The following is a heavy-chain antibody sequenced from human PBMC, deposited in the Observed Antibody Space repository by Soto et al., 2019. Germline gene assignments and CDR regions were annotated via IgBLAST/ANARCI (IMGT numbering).Heavy chain of an antibody. CDR3: AQDPRYRGYDLDY. CDR1: GGTFSSYT. J-gene: IGHJ4*02. CDR2: IIPILGIA. Sequence: QVQLVRSGAEVKKPGSSLKVSCKAAGGTFSSYTISWVRQAPGQGLEWMGRIIPILGIANYAQKFQGRGTITADKSTSTAYMELSSLRSEDTAVYYCAQDPRYRGYDLDYWGQGSLVTVSP. V-gene: IGHV1-69*02. D-gene: IGHD5-12*01.